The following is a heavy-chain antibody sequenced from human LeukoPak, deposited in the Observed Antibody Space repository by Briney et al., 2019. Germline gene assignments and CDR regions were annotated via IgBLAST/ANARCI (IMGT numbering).Heavy chain of an antibody. CDR3: ARSYDSSGYYYGY. CDR2: ISAYNGNT. D-gene: IGHD3-22*01. V-gene: IGHV1-18*01. CDR1: GFIFTKYG. Sequence: ASVKVSCKASGFIFTKYGISWVRQAPGQGLEWVGWISAYNGNTNYAQKLQGRVTMTTDTSTSTAYMELRSLRSDDTAVYYCARSYDSSGYYYGYWGQGTLVTVSS. J-gene: IGHJ4*02.